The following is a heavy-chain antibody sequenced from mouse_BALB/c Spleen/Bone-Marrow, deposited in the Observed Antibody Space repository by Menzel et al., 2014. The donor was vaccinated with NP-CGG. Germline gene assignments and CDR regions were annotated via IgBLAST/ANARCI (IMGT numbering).Heavy chain of an antibody. V-gene: IGHV1-7*01. Sequence: SGAELAKPGASVKMSCKASGYTFTIYWMHWVKQRPGQGLEWIGYINPSTGYTEYNQKFKDKATLTADKSSSTAYMQLSSLTSEDSAVYYCARGYYGSSLVYWGQGTLVTVSA. J-gene: IGHJ3*01. CDR3: ARGYYGSSLVY. D-gene: IGHD1-1*01. CDR2: INPSTGYT. CDR1: GYTFTIYW.